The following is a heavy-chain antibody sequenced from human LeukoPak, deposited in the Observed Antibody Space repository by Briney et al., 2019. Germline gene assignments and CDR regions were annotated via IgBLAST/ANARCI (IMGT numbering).Heavy chain of an antibody. V-gene: IGHV3-48*03. D-gene: IGHD6-6*01. CDR1: GFTFSSYE. CDR2: ISSNGSTI. Sequence: GGSLRLSCAASGFTFSSYEMNWVRQAPGKGLEWVSYISSNGSTIYYADSVKGRFTISRDNAKNSLYLQMNSLRAEDTAVYYCASDPESSSPYGNYWGQGTLVTVSS. J-gene: IGHJ4*02. CDR3: ASDPESSSPYGNY.